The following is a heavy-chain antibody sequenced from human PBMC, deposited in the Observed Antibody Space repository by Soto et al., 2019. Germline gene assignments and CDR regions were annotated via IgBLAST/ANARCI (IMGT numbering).Heavy chain of an antibody. Sequence: PSETLCLTNTVFGGSIINSGFLRGMIRQPPGKGLEWIGSIYYSGSTYYNPSLKSRVTISVDTSKNSLFLQLNSLRAEDTAVYYCARDRDYYKADYWGQGTLVTVSS. V-gene: IGHV4-39*02. CDR2: IYYSGST. CDR3: ARDRDYYKADY. J-gene: IGHJ4*02. CDR1: GGSIINSGFL. D-gene: IGHD1-26*01.